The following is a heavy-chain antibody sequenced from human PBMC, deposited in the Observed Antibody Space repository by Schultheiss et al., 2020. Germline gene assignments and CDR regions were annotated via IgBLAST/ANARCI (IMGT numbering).Heavy chain of an antibody. CDR2: IDWDDDK. Sequence: SGPTLVKPTQTLTLTCTFSGFSLTTSGVGVGWIRQPPGKALEWLALIDWDDDKYYSTSLKTRLTISKDTSKNQVVLTMTNMDPVDTATYYCARKTIVGFDYWGQGTLVTVSS. CDR3: ARKTIVGFDY. V-gene: IGHV2-70*01. D-gene: IGHD1-26*01. J-gene: IGHJ4*02. CDR1: GFSLTTSGVG.